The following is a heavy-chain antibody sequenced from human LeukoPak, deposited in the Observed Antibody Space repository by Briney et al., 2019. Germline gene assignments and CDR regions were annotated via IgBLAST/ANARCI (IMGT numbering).Heavy chain of an antibody. D-gene: IGHD3-22*01. V-gene: IGHV5-51*01. CDR1: GYSFTSYW. Sequence: GESLKISCKCSGYSFTSYWIGWARQMPGKGLEWKGIIYPGDSDTRYSPSFQGQVTISAAKSISTAYLQWSSLKASDTAMYYCARLYYYDSSGYYAWGQGTLVTVSS. CDR3: ARLYYYDSSGYYA. CDR2: IYPGDSDT. J-gene: IGHJ4*02.